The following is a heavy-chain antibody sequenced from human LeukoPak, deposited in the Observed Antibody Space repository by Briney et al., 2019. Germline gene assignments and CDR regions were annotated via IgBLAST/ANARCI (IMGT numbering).Heavy chain of an antibody. CDR2: VHDSGST. V-gene: IGHV4-61*01. Sequence: SETLSLTCTVSGYSISSGYYWGWIRQPPGKRLEFIGYVHDSGSTNYNPSLKSRVTISVDTSKTQFPLKLNSVTAADTAVYYCARGRLYSSAWRTYPYFDSWGQGTLVAVSP. CDR3: ARGRLYSSAWRTYPYFDS. J-gene: IGHJ5*01. D-gene: IGHD6-19*01. CDR1: GYSISSGYY.